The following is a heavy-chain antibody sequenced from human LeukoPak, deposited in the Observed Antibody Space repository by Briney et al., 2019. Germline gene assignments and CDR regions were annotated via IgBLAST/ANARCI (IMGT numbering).Heavy chain of an antibody. CDR3: ARDNSVGDNAWWFDP. J-gene: IGHJ5*02. CDR2: INPTGGGT. V-gene: IGHV1-46*01. Sequence: ASVKVSCKASGYTFTSYYMHWVRQAPGQGLEWMGLINPTGGGTGYAQKFQGRVTMTRDMSTSTDYMELSSLRSEDTAIYYCARDNSVGDNAWWFDPWGQGTLVTVSS. CDR1: GYTFTSYY. D-gene: IGHD1-26*01.